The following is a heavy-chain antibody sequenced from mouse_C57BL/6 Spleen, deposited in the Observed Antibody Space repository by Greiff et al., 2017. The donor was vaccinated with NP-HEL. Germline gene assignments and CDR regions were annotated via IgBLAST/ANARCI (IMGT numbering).Heavy chain of an antibody. V-gene: IGHV5-4*01. J-gene: IGHJ4*01. CDR1: GFTFSSYA. CDR3: ARDGITTVVEGYAMDY. D-gene: IGHD1-1*01. CDR2: ISDGGSYT. Sequence: DVKLVESGGGLVKPGGSLKLSCAASGFTFSSYAMSWVRQTPEKRLEWVATISDGGSYTYYPDNVKGRFTISRDNAKNNLYLQMSHLKSEDTAMYYCARDGITTVVEGYAMDYWGQGTSVTVSS.